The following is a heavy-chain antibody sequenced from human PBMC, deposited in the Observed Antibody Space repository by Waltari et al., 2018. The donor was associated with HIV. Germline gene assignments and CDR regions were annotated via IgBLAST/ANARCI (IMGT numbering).Heavy chain of an antibody. V-gene: IGHV4-39*01. CDR1: GGSISSSSYY. CDR2: IYYSVIT. Sequence: QLQLQESGPGLVKPSETLSLTCTVSGGSISSSSYYWGWIRQPPGKGLEWIGSIYYSVITYYNPSLKSRVTISVDTSKNQFSLRLSSVTAADTAVYYCARHPIMSGSYYFDYWGQGTLVTVSS. CDR3: ARHPIMSGSYYFDY. J-gene: IGHJ4*02. D-gene: IGHD1-26*01.